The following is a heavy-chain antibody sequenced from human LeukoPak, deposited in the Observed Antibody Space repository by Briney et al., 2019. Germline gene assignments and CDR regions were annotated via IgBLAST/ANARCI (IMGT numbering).Heavy chain of an antibody. J-gene: IGHJ3*02. CDR2: ISSSGSTI. V-gene: IGHV3-11*04. CDR1: GFTFSDYY. CDR3: ARDRGCSGGSCHYDAFDI. D-gene: IGHD2-15*01. Sequence: PGGSLRLSCAASGFTFSDYYMSWIRQAPGKGLEWVSYISSSGSTIYYADSVKGRFTISRDNAKNSLYLQMNSLRAEDTAVYYCARDRGCSGGSCHYDAFDIWGQGTMVTVSS.